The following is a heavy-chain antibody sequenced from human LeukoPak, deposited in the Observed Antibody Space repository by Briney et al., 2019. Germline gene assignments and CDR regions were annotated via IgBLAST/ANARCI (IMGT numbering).Heavy chain of an antibody. V-gene: IGHV4-59*12. CDR3: ARDGRGSASSWYFDL. CDR2: IYYSGST. D-gene: IGHD6-13*01. CDR1: RFTFSNAW. Sequence: GSLRLSCAASRFTFSNAWMSWIRQPPGKGLEWIGYIYYSGSTNYSPPLKSRVTLSVDTSRNQFSLRLSSVTAADTAVYYCARDGRGSASSWYFDLWGQGTLVTVSS. J-gene: IGHJ4*02.